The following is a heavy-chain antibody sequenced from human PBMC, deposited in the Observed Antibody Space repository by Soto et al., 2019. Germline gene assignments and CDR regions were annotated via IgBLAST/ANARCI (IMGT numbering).Heavy chain of an antibody. J-gene: IGHJ6*02. V-gene: IGHV3-66*01. D-gene: IGHD4-17*01. Sequence: EVQLVESGGGLAQPGGSLRLSCTISGFTVRSNYMSWVRQAPGKGLEWVSVIFSGGPTHYAASVTGRFTISRDNSKNMVYHQMNSLRVEDTAVYYCASSPSSSYAYYGLDVWGQGTTVTVSS. CDR3: ASSPSSSYAYYGLDV. CDR2: IFSGGPT. CDR1: GFTVRSNY.